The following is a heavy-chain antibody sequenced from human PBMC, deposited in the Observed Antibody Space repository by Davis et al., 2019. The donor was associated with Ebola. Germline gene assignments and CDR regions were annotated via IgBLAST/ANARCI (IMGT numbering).Heavy chain of an antibody. CDR3: ATRYSSSWYGANDAFDI. Sequence: PSETLSLTCTVSGGSISSYYWSWIRQPPGKGLEWIGYIYYSGSTNYNPSLKSRVTISVDTSKNQFSLKLSSVTAADTAVYYCATRYSSSWYGANDAFDIWGQGTMVTVSS. J-gene: IGHJ3*02. CDR1: GGSISSYY. V-gene: IGHV4-59*08. D-gene: IGHD6-13*01. CDR2: IYYSGST.